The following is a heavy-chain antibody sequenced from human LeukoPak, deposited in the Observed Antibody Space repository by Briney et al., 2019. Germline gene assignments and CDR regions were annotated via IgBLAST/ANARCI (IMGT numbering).Heavy chain of an antibody. J-gene: IGHJ3*02. CDR3: ARDRGQDYSGNSDAFDI. CDR2: IYYSGST. D-gene: IGHD4-23*01. V-gene: IGHV4-59*01. Sequence: PSETLSLTCTVSGGSIRGYYWSWIRQPPGKGLEWIGYIYYSGSTSYNPSLKSRVTISLDTSKNQFSLKLSSVTAADRAVYYCARDRGQDYSGNSDAFDIWDQGTMVTVSS. CDR1: GGSIRGYY.